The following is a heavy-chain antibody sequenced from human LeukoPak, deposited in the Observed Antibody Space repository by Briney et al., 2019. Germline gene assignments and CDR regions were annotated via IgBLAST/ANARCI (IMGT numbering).Heavy chain of an antibody. CDR2: IGHDGSGA. D-gene: IGHD5-12*01. CDR1: GFPFSNYW. J-gene: IGHJ4*02. CDR3: ARYQQAGYESDY. V-gene: IGHV3-74*01. Sequence: GGSLRLSCAASGFPFSNYWMHWVRQSPGKGLICVARIGHDGSGAGYADSVKGRFTISRDNAKSTLYLQMNSLRIEDTAVYYCARYQQAGYESDYWGQGTLVTVSS.